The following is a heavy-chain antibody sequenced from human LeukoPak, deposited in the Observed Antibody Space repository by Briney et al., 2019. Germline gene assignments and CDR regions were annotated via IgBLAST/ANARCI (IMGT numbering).Heavy chain of an antibody. J-gene: IGHJ3*01. CDR1: GLSVSNNY. CDR3: ARDTGSETPGAMMGATGDAFDV. D-gene: IGHD1-26*01. CDR2: IYTSGDT. V-gene: IGHV3-53*01. Sequence: GGSLRLSCVASGLSVSNNYMSWVRQAPGKGFEWVSVIYTSGDTYYADSVKGRFTISRDDSTNTLFLEMHALRAEDTALYYCARDTGSETPGAMMGATGDAFDVWGQGTMVTVSS.